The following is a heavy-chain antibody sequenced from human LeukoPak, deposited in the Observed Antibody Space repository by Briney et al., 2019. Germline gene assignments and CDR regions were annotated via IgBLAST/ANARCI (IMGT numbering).Heavy chain of an antibody. CDR3: ASTSNYYDSSGYYYGLRY. J-gene: IGHJ4*02. D-gene: IGHD3-22*01. V-gene: IGHV4-39*07. Sequence: SETLSLTCTVSGGSISSSSYYWGWIRQPPGKGLEWIGSIYYSGSTYYNPSLKSRVTISVDTSKNQFSLKLSSVTAADTAVYYCASTSNYYDSSGYYYGLRYWGQGTLVTVSS. CDR2: IYYSGST. CDR1: GGSISSSSYY.